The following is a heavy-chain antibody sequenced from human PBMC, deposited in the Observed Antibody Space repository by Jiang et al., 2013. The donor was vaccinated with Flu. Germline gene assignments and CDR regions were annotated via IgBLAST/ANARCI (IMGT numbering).Heavy chain of an antibody. CDR1: GYSFTSYW. CDR3: ARGLSELGYCSSTSCHIPAHYYYYGMDV. J-gene: IGHJ6*02. D-gene: IGHD2-2*02. Sequence: GAEVKKPGESLKISCKGSGYSFTSYWIGWVRQMPGKGLEWMGIIYPGDSDTRYSPSFQGQVTISADKSISTAYLQWSSLKASDTAMYYCARGLSELGYCSSTSCHIPAHYYYYGMDVWGQGTTVTVSS. V-gene: IGHV5-51*01. CDR2: IYPGDSDT.